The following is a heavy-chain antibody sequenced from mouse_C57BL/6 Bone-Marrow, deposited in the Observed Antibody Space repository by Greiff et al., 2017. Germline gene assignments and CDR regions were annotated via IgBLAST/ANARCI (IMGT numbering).Heavy chain of an antibody. J-gene: IGHJ1*03. D-gene: IGHD2-1*01. CDR2: IYPGDGDT. Sequence: QVQLQQSGPELVKPGASVKISCKASGYAFSSSWMNWVKQRPGKGLEWIGRIYPGDGDTNYNGKFKGKATLTADKSSSTAYMQLSSLTSEDSAVYFCAREEGNSSPIDVWGTGTTVTVSS. CDR3: AREEGNSSPIDV. CDR1: GYAFSSSW. V-gene: IGHV1-82*01.